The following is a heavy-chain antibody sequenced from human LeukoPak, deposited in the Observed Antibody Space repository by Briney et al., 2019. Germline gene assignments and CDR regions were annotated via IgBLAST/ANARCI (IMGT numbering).Heavy chain of an antibody. CDR1: GASTSSTSDY. CDR3: ARQLAGNSFLDY. Sequence: SETLSLTCNVSGASTSSTSDYWGWIRQPPGKGLEWIGDFSYSGSTYYNPSLRSRVTISVGPSKNQFSLRLSSVTAADTAVYYCARQLAGNSFLDYWGQGTLVTVSS. V-gene: IGHV4-39*01. J-gene: IGHJ4*02. CDR2: FSYSGST. D-gene: IGHD6-13*01.